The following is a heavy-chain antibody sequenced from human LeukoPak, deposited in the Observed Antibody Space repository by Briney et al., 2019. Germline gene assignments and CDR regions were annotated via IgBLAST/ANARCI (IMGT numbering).Heavy chain of an antibody. V-gene: IGHV1-69*04. Sequence: SVKVSCKASGGTFSSYAISWVRQAPGQGLEWMGRIIPILGIANYAQKLQGRVTITADKSTSTAYMELSSLRSEDTAVYYCARDPPPPIVVVPAAAPTYYGMDVWGQGTTVTVSS. CDR3: ARDPPPPIVVVPAAAPTYYGMDV. D-gene: IGHD2-2*01. CDR2: IIPILGIA. J-gene: IGHJ6*02. CDR1: GGTFSSYA.